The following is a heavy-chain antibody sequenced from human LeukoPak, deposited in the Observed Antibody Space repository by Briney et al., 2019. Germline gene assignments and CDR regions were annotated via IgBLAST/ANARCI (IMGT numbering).Heavy chain of an antibody. V-gene: IGHV3-7*01. CDR1: GFTFSSYW. Sequence: GGSLRLSCAASGFTFSSYWMSWVRQAPGKGLEWVANIKQDGSEKYYVDSVKGRFTISRDNAKNSLSLQTNSLRGEDTAVYYCARGGVMIVTPLYYYYGLDLWGQGTTVTVYS. CDR3: ARGGVMIVTPLYYYYGLDL. CDR2: IKQDGSEK. D-gene: IGHD3-22*01. J-gene: IGHJ6*02.